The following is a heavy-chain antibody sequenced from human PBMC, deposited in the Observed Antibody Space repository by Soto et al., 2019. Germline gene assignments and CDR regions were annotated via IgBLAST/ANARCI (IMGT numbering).Heavy chain of an antibody. CDR3: ARDSTDTGSYFYSPIGYYYNGMAV. J-gene: IGHJ6*02. Sequence: EVQLVESGGGLVKPGGSLRLSCAASGFTFSGYYMNWVRQAPGKGLEWVSSISSSSSYIYYADSVKGRFTISRDNAKNSLSLQMNSLRAEDTAVYYCARDSTDTGSYFYSPIGYYYNGMAVWGQGTTVTVSS. CDR1: GFTFSGYY. V-gene: IGHV3-21*01. D-gene: IGHD1-26*01. CDR2: ISSSSSYI.